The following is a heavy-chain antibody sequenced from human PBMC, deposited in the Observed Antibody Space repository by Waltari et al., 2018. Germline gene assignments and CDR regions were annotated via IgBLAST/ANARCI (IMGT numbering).Heavy chain of an antibody. Sequence: EVQLVESGGGLIQPGGSLRLSCAASGFTVSSNYISWVRRAPGKVLEWVSVIYSGGSRYYADSVRGRFTISRDNSKNTLYLQMNSLRAEDTAVYFCAGGAYSYSYLDYWGQGTLVTVSS. CDR2: IYSGGSR. CDR1: GFTVSSNY. V-gene: IGHV3-53*01. CDR3: AGGAYSYSYLDY. D-gene: IGHD4-4*01. J-gene: IGHJ4*02.